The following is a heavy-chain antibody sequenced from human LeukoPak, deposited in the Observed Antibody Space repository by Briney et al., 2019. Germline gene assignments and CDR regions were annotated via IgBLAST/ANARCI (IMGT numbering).Heavy chain of an antibody. CDR3: ARALEDYSGHDYGLDY. CDR1: GYTFTSYY. J-gene: IGHJ4*02. D-gene: IGHD5-12*01. Sequence: GASVKVSCKASGYTFTSYYMHWVRQAPGQGLEWMGIINPSGGSTSYAQKFQGRVTMTRDTSTSTVYMELSSLRSEDTAVYYCARALEDYSGHDYGLDYWGQGTLVTVSS. CDR2: INPSGGST. V-gene: IGHV1-46*01.